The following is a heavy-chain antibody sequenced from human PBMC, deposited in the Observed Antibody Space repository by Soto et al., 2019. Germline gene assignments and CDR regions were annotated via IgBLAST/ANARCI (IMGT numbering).Heavy chain of an antibody. D-gene: IGHD6-13*01. J-gene: IGHJ5*02. CDR1: GYTFTSCY. Sequence: GASVKVSCKASGYTFTSCYMHWVRQAPGQGLEWMGIINPSGGSTSYAQKFQGRVTMTRDTSTSTVYMELSSLRSEDTAVYYCARDNARELSSSWYSRYNWFDPWGQGTLVTVSS. V-gene: IGHV1-46*01. CDR2: INPSGGST. CDR3: ARDNARELSSSWYSRYNWFDP.